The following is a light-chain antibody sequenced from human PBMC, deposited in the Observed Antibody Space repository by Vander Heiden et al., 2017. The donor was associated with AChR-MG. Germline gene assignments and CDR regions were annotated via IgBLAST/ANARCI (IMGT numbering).Light chain of an antibody. CDR1: SGDVGGHEH. CDR3: SSYTNRKTVI. Sequence: QSVLTQPVPVSGSPGQSITISCTGTSGDVGGHEHVSWFQQHPGKAPKLIIFGVSDRPSGISTRFSGSKSGNTASLTISGLQSEDEADYYCSSYTNRKTVIFGGGTKLTV. J-gene: IGLJ2*01. V-gene: IGLV2-14*01. CDR2: GVS.